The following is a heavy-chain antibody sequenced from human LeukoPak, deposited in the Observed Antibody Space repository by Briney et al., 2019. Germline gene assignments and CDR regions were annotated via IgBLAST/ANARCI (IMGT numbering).Heavy chain of an antibody. CDR1: GYTFTGYY. D-gene: IGHD3-22*01. Sequence: ASVKVSCKASGYTFTGYYMHWVRQAPGQGLEWMGWINPNSGGTNYAQKFQGRVTMTRDTSISTAYMELSRLRSDDTAVYYCARDLAYYDSSGYYIDYWGQGTLVTVSS. CDR2: INPNSGGT. V-gene: IGHV1-2*02. CDR3: ARDLAYYDSSGYYIDY. J-gene: IGHJ4*02.